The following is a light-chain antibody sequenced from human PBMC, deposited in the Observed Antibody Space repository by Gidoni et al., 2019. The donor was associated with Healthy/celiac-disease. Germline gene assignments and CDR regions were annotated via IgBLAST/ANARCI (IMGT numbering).Light chain of an antibody. CDR3: QQYGSSPLT. CDR1: HSVSSSY. CDR2: GAS. J-gene: IGKJ4*01. V-gene: IGKV3-20*01. Sequence: EIVLTQSPGTLSLPPGERATLSCRASHSVSSSYLAWYRQKPGQAPRLLIYGASSRATGIPDRFSGTGSGTDFTLTISRLEPEDFAVYYCQQYGSSPLTFGGGTKVEIK.